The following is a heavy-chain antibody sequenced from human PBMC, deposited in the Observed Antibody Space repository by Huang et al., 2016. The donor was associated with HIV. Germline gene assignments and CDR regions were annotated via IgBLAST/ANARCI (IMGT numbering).Heavy chain of an antibody. CDR2: IYYSGST. D-gene: IGHD3-10*01. CDR1: GGSIRSDNYY. J-gene: IGHJ4*02. CDR3: ARLPGSITMIRGVITDPY. Sequence: QLQLQESGPGLVKPSETLSLTCPVSGGSIRSDNYYWGWIRQPPGKGLEWLGSIYYSGSTYYNPSLKSRVTITVDTSKNQFSLKMRSGTAADTAVYYCARLPGSITMIRGVITDPYWGQGTLVTVSS. V-gene: IGHV4-39*01.